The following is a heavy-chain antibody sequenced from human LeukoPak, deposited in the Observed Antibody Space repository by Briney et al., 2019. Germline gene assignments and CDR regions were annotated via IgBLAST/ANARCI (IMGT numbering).Heavy chain of an antibody. V-gene: IGHV3-48*04. D-gene: IGHD5-18*01. CDR2: IGISSGNT. Sequence: GGSLRLSCTASGFPFIEYSMNWVRQAPGKGLEWISYIGISSGNTKYADSVKGRFTISADNAKNSLYLQMNSLRVEDTAVYYCAREHNYAFDNWAREPWSPSPQ. CDR3: AREHNYAFDN. CDR1: GFPFIEYS. J-gene: IGHJ4*02.